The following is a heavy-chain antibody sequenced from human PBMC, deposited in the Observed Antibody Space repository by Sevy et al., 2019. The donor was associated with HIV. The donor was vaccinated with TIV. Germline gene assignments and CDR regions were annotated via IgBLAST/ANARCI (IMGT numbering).Heavy chain of an antibody. J-gene: IGHJ4*02. CDR1: GFTFSSYA. Sequence: GGSLRLSCAASGFTFSSYAMSWVRQAPGKGLEWVSAISGSGGSTYYADSVKGRFTISRDNSKNTLYLQMNSLRAEETAVYYCAKVTHLAVAGKWPSYYFDYWGQGTLVTVSS. V-gene: IGHV3-23*01. D-gene: IGHD6-19*01. CDR2: ISGSGGST. CDR3: AKVTHLAVAGKWPSYYFDY.